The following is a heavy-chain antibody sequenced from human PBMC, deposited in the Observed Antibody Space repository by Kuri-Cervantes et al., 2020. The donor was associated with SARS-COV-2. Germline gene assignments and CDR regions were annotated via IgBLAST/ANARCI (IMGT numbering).Heavy chain of an antibody. Sequence: LSLTCAASGFTFSDHSMNWVRQAPGKGLEWVSSISSTSSYIYYADSVKGRFTISRDNAKNSLYLQMNSLRAEDTAVYYCARDCSSPYKYYYYYYMDVWGKGTTVTVSS. V-gene: IGHV3-21*01. D-gene: IGHD6-13*01. J-gene: IGHJ6*03. CDR3: ARDCSSPYKYYYYYYMDV. CDR1: GFTFSDHS. CDR2: ISSTSSYI.